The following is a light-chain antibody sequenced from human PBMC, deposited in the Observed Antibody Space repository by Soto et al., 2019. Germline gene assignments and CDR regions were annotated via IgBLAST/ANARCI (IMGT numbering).Light chain of an antibody. J-gene: IGLJ2*01. Sequence: QSVLTQPPSASGTPGQRVTVSCSGSSSNIGSNYVYWYQQLPVTAPKLLIYRNNQRPSGVPDRFSGSKSGTSASLAISGLRSEDEADYYCAAWDASLSGRVFGGWTKLTVL. CDR2: RNN. CDR1: SSNIGSNY. V-gene: IGLV1-47*01. CDR3: AAWDASLSGRV.